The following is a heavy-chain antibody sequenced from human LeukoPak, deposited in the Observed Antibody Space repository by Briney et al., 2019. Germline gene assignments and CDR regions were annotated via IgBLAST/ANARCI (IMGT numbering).Heavy chain of an antibody. Sequence: GGSLRLSCAASGFTFSSYGMHWVRQAPGKGLEWVAFIRYDGSNKYYADSVKGRFTISRDNSKNTLYLQMNSLRAEDTAVYYCAREVSGYRYGPNWFDPWGQGTLVTVSS. CDR1: GFTFSSYG. J-gene: IGHJ5*02. D-gene: IGHD5-18*01. V-gene: IGHV3-30*02. CDR2: IRYDGSNK. CDR3: AREVSGYRYGPNWFDP.